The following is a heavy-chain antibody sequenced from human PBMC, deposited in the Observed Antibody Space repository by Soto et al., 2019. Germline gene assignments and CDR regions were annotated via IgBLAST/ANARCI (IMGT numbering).Heavy chain of an antibody. CDR3: ARGNWNNGYFDY. CDR1: GFTISKND. Sequence: QVLLVESGGGVVQPGRSLRLSCAASGFTISKNDMHWVRQAPGKGLEWVAVLWYDGSYKYNADSVKGRFTVSRDNSKSTRYLQMNSLKAEDTAVYYCARGNWNNGYFDYWGQGTLDTVSS. CDR2: LWYDGSYK. V-gene: IGHV3-33*01. J-gene: IGHJ4*02. D-gene: IGHD1-1*01.